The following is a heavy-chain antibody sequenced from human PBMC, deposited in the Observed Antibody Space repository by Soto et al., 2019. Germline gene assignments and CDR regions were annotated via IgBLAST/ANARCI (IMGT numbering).Heavy chain of an antibody. J-gene: IGHJ4*02. CDR3: ATDPYGDGPD. CDR1: GFTFSSYG. D-gene: IGHD4-17*01. Sequence: QVQLVESGGGVVQPGRSLRLSCAASGFTFSSYGMHWVRQAPGKGLEWVAVISYDGSDKYYADSVKGRFTISRDNSKNTLYLHMTSLRAEDTAVYYCATDPYGDGPDWGQGTLVTVSS. CDR2: ISYDGSDK. V-gene: IGHV3-30*03.